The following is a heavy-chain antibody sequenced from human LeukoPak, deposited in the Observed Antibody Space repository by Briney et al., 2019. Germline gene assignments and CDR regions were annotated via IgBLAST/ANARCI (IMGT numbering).Heavy chain of an antibody. V-gene: IGHV1-69*05. Sequence: SVKVSCKASGGTLSSYAISWVRQAPGQGLEWMGGIIPIFGTANYAQKFQGRVTITTDESTSTAYMELSSLRSEDTAVYYCARVYCSSTSCYPDYWGQGTLVTVSS. CDR2: IIPIFGTA. CDR1: GGTLSSYA. J-gene: IGHJ4*02. D-gene: IGHD2-2*01. CDR3: ARVYCSSTSCYPDY.